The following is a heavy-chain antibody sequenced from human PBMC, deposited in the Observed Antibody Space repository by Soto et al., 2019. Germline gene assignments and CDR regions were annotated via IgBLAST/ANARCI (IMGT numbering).Heavy chain of an antibody. D-gene: IGHD3-22*01. CDR1: GGTFSSYA. Sequence: QVQLVQSGAEVKKPGSSVKVSCKASGGTFSSYAISWVRQAPGQGLEWMGGIIPIFGTANYAQKFQGRVTITADESTGTAYMELSSLRSEDTAVYYCANLYYYDSSGYYENYYYYGLDVWGQGTTVTVSS. V-gene: IGHV1-69*01. J-gene: IGHJ6*02. CDR3: ANLYYYDSSGYYENYYYYGLDV. CDR2: IIPIFGTA.